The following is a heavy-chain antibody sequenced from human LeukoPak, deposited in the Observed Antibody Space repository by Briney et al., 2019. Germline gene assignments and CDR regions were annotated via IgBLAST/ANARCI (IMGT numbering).Heavy chain of an antibody. J-gene: IGHJ4*02. D-gene: IGHD2-15*01. CDR1: GYNFIDYY. CDR3: VRQDQLLVAAAYFY. V-gene: IGHV1-2*02. CDR2: INPRTGGS. Sequence: ASVKVSCKTSGYNFIDYYIHWVRQAPGQGLEWLGWINPRTGGSGPGHSSHGRITLTTDTSLSTAYMELSRLTSDDTALYYCVRQDQLLVAAAYFYWGQGTQVTVSS.